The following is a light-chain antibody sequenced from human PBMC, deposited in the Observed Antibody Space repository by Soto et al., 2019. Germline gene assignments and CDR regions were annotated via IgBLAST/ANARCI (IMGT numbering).Light chain of an antibody. CDR2: DAS. CDR3: QHYTSYPIT. J-gene: IGKJ5*01. Sequence: QRTQSNSTLSASVGDRVTITCRASQSIATYLTWYQQKPGKAPKLLIYDASSLKSGVPSRFSGSGSGTEFTLTISSLQPDDFATYYCQHYTSYPITFGQGTRLEIK. V-gene: IGKV1-5*01. CDR1: QSIATY.